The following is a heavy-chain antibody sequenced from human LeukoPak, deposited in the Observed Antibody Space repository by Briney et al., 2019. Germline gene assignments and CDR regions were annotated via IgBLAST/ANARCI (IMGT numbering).Heavy chain of an antibody. CDR1: GGSFSGYY. V-gene: IGHV4-34*01. CDR2: INHSGST. CDR3: ARGRPHKDAFDI. J-gene: IGHJ3*02. Sequence: SETLSLTCAVYGGSFSGYYWSWIRQPPGKGLEWIGEINHSGSTNYNPSLKSRVTISVDTSKNQFSLKLGSVTAADTAVYYCARGRPHKDAFDIWGQGTMVTVSS.